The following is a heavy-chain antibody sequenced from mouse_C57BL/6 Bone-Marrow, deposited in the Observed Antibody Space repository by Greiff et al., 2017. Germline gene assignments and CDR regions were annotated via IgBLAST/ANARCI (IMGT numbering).Heavy chain of an antibody. Sequence: VQLQQSGADLMKPGASVKLSCKATGYTFTGYWIEWVKQRPGRGLEWIGEMLPGIGSTNYNEKFKGKATFTPDTSSNTAYMQLSSLTTEDSALDYCARGYDYDGAWCAYWGQGTLVTVSA. CDR3: ARGYDYDGAWCAY. J-gene: IGHJ3*01. D-gene: IGHD2-4*01. V-gene: IGHV1-9*01. CDR2: MLPGIGST. CDR1: GYTFTGYW.